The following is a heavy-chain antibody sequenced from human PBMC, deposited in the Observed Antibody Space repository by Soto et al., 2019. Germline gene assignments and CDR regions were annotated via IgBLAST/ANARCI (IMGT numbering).Heavy chain of an antibody. CDR3: AREGYAYGLDF. D-gene: IGHD3-10*01. CDR1: GLSVSDKY. J-gene: IGHJ4*02. V-gene: IGHV3-53*02. Sequence: EVQLVQTGGGLIKPGGSLSLSCAASGLSVSDKYMSWVRHAPGKGLEWVSLTYTGGNSYFADFVKGRFIVSRDISKHTLFLHMNSLAAEDTAVYYCAREGYAYGLDFWGQGSLVTVSS. CDR2: TYTGGNS.